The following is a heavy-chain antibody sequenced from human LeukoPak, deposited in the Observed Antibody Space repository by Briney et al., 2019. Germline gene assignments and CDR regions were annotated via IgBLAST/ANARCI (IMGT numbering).Heavy chain of an antibody. J-gene: IGHJ4*02. CDR3: ARLGDFWSGYPWAYFDY. D-gene: IGHD3-3*01. Sequence: GESLKISCKGSGYSFTTYWIGWVRQMPGKGLEWMGIIYPGDSDTRYSPSFQGQVTISADKSINTAYLQWSSLKASDTAMYYCARLGDFWSGYPWAYFDYWGQGNLVTASP. CDR1: GYSFTTYW. V-gene: IGHV5-51*01. CDR2: IYPGDSDT.